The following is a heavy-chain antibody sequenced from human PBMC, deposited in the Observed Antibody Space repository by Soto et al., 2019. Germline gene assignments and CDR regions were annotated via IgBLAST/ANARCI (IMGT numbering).Heavy chain of an antibody. J-gene: IGHJ4*02. CDR1: GGSISSSSYY. CDR3: ATLIDPAALDY. CDR2: IYYSGST. V-gene: IGHV4-39*01. Sequence: QLQLQESGPGLVKPSETLSLTCTVSGGSISSSSYYWGWIRQPPGKGLEWIGSIYYSGSTYYNPSLKSRVTISVDTSKNQFSLKLSSVTAADTAVYYCATLIDPAALDYWGQGTLVTVSS. D-gene: IGHD2-2*01.